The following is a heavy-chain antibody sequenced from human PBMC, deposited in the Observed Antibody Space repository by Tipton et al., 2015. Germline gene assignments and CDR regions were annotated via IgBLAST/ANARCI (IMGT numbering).Heavy chain of an antibody. CDR3: ATGRSIAARPFDY. D-gene: IGHD6-6*01. J-gene: IGHJ4*02. V-gene: IGHV4-4*09. CDR1: DGSISDDC. CDR2: IYNSGST. Sequence: LRLSCTVSDGSISDDCWNWIRQPPGKGLEWIGYIYNSGSTNYNPSLKSRVTISVDTSKNQLSLKLSSVTAADTAVYYCATGRSIAARPFDYWGQGTLVPVSS.